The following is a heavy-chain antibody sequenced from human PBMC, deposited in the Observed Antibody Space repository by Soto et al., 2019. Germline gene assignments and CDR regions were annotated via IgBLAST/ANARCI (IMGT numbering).Heavy chain of an antibody. J-gene: IGHJ5*02. D-gene: IGHD3-9*01. CDR1: GFTFSNAW. CDR2: IKSKTYGGTT. CDR3: TRGNFDWLLNWFDP. V-gene: IGHV3-15*07. Sequence: PGGSLRLSCAASGFTFSNAWMNWVRQAPGKGLEWVGFIKSKTYGGTTEYAAPVKGRFTISRDDSKSIAYLQMNSLKTEDTAVYYCTRGNFDWLLNWFDPWGQGTLVTAPQ.